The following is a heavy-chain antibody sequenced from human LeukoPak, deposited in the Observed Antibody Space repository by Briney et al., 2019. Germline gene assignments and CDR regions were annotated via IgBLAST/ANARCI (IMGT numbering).Heavy chain of an antibody. D-gene: IGHD3-22*01. Sequence: GSLRLFCAASGFNFSCYEMKWVRQAPGEGLGWVSFLSSSGSTIYYADSVKGRFTISRDNAKNSLYLQMNSLRAEDTAVYKCARVRYDSSGYYSISDYWGQGTLVTVSA. CDR2: LSSSGSTI. J-gene: IGHJ4*02. CDR3: ARVRYDSSGYYSISDY. V-gene: IGHV3-48*03. CDR1: GFNFSCYE.